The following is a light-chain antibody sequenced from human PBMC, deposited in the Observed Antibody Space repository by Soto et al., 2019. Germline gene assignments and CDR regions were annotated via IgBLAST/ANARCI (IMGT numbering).Light chain of an antibody. CDR1: SSNIGNNA. V-gene: IGLV1-36*01. CDR2: YDD. Sequence: QSVLSQPPSVSAAPRQRVTISCSGSSSNIGNNAVSWFQQLPGKAPKLLIYYDDLLPSGVSDRFSGSKSGTSASLAISGLQSEDEADYYCAAWDDSLNGGYVFGSGTKLTVL. CDR3: AAWDDSLNGGYV. J-gene: IGLJ1*01.